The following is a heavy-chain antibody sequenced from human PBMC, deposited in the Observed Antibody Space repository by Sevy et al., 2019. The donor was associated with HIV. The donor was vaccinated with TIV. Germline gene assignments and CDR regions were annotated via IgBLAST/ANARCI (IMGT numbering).Heavy chain of an antibody. V-gene: IGHV1-18*01. Sequence: ASVKVSCKASGYTFTSYGISWVRQAPGQGLEWMGWISAYNGNTNYAQKLQGRVTMTTDTSTSTAYMELRSLRSDDTAVYYCARDIVVVENYYYYYMDVWGKRTTVTVSS. CDR2: ISAYNGNT. CDR3: ARDIVVVENYYYYYMDV. CDR1: GYTFTSYG. J-gene: IGHJ6*03. D-gene: IGHD2-15*01.